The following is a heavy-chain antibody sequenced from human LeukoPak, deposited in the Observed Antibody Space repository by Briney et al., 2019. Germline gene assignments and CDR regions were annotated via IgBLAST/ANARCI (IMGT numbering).Heavy chain of an antibody. CDR2: ISYDGSNK. CDR1: GFTFSSYA. V-gene: IGHV3-30-3*01. CDR3: ARGVGWFGEIKRVLDY. J-gene: IGHJ4*02. D-gene: IGHD3-10*01. Sequence: PGGSLRLSCAASGFTFSSYAMHWVRQAPGKGLEWVAVISYDGSNKYYADSVKGRFTISRDNSKNTLYLQMNSLRAEDTAVYYCARGVGWFGEIKRVLDYWGQGTLVTVSS.